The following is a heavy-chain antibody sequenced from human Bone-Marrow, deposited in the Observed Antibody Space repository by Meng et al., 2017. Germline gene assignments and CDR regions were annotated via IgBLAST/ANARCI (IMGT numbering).Heavy chain of an antibody. J-gene: IGHJ4*02. CDR1: GGSISSSSYY. D-gene: IGHD2-21*01. Sequence: GSLRLSCTVSGGSISSSSYYWGWIRQPPGKGLEWIGSIYDSGSTYYNPSPKSRVTISVDTSKNQFSLKLSSVTAADTAVYYCARDGGISVFWGQGTLVTVSS. CDR3: ARDGGISVF. CDR2: IYDSGST. V-gene: IGHV4-39*07.